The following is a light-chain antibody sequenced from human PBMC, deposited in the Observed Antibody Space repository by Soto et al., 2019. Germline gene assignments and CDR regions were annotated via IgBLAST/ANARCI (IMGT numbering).Light chain of an antibody. V-gene: IGKV3-11*01. CDR3: QQRNSWPLT. CDR1: QSVPRSY. J-gene: IGKJ4*01. Sequence: EIVLTQSPGTLSFSPGERATLSCRASQSVPRSYLAWYQQKPGQAPRLLIYDAADRATGIPARFSGSGSGTDFTLTISSLEPEDFAVYYCQQRNSWPLTFGGGTKVDIK. CDR2: DAA.